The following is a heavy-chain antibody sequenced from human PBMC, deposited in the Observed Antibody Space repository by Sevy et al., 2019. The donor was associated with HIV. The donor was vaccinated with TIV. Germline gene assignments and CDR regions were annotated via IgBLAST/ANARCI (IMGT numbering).Heavy chain of an antibody. J-gene: IGHJ3*02. CDR3: ARAEGSVVVVAATPAAFDI. Sequence: GGSLRLSSAASGFTFSSYSMNWVRQAPGKGLEWVSSISSSSSYIYYADSVKGRFTISRDNAKNSLYLQMNSLRAEDTAVYYCARAEGSVVVVAATPAAFDIWGQGTMVTVSS. CDR1: GFTFSSYS. D-gene: IGHD2-15*01. V-gene: IGHV3-21*01. CDR2: ISSSSSYI.